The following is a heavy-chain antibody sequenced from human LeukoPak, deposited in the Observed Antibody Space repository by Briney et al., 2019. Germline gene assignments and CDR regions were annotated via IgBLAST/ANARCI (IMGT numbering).Heavy chain of an antibody. V-gene: IGHV1-3*01. CDR1: GYTFTSYA. J-gene: IGHJ4*02. Sequence: ASVKVSCTASGYTFTSYAIHWVRQAPGQRLEWMGWINAGNGNTKYSQKFQGRVTITRDTSASTAYMEMCSLRSEDTAVYYCARGGSGNLPYYFDHWGQGTLVTVSS. CDR2: INAGNGNT. D-gene: IGHD1-1*01. CDR3: ARGGSGNLPYYFDH.